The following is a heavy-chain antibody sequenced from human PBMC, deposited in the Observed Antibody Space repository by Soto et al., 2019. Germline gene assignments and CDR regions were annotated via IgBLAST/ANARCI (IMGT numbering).Heavy chain of an antibody. J-gene: IGHJ4*02. V-gene: IGHV2-5*02. CDR1: GFSLTTSGVG. CDR3: AHRVLRTVFGFVPTTAIYFDF. Sequence: QITLNESGPTVVRPTETLTLTCRFSGFSLTTSGVGVGWVRQSPGKAPEWLALIYWDDDKRYSESLKSRLTITKDTSKNQVVLTVANLDPTDTATYYCAHRVLRTVFGFVPTTAIYFDFWGQGTPVAVSS. CDR2: IYWDDDK. D-gene: IGHD3-3*01.